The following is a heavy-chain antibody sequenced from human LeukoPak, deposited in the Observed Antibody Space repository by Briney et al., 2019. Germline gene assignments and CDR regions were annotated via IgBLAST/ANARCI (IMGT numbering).Heavy chain of an antibody. CDR1: GYTFTGYY. CDR2: INPNSGGT. V-gene: IGHV1-2*02. CDR3: ARDQSGPYYDSSGYYSDNWFDP. J-gene: IGHJ5*02. D-gene: IGHD3-22*01. Sequence: ASVKVSCKASGYTFTGYYMHWVRQAPGQGLEWMGWINPNSGGTNYAQKFQGRVTMTRDTSISTAYMELSRLRSDDTAVYYCARDQSGPYYDSSGYYSDNWFDPWGQGTLVTVSS.